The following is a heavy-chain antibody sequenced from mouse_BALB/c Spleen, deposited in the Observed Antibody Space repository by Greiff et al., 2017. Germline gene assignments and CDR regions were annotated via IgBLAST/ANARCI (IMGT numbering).Heavy chain of an antibody. CDR2: ISDGGSYT. CDR1: GFTFSDYY. Sequence: EVQVVESGGGLVKPGGSLKLSCAASGFTFSDYYMYWVRQTPEKRLEWVATISDGGSYTYYPDSVKGRFTISRDNAKNNLYLQMSSLKSEDTAMYYCARDRRLRRGDAMDYWGQGTSVTVSS. V-gene: IGHV5-4*02. D-gene: IGHD2-4*01. CDR3: ARDRRLRRGDAMDY. J-gene: IGHJ4*01.